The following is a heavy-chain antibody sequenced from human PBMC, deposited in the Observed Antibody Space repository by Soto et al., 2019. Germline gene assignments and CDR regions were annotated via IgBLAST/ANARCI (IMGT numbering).Heavy chain of an antibody. J-gene: IGHJ6*02. D-gene: IGHD1-26*01. CDR2: ISYDGSNK. Sequence: QVQLVESGGGVVQPGRSLRLSCAASGFTFSSYAMHWVRQAPGKGLEWVAVISYDGSNKYYADSVKGRFPISRDNSKNTLYLQMNSLRAEDTDVYYCARSDCGSGSCYYYYYGMDVWGQGTTVTVSS. CDR1: GFTFSSYA. V-gene: IGHV3-30-3*01. CDR3: ARSDCGSGSCYYYYYGMDV.